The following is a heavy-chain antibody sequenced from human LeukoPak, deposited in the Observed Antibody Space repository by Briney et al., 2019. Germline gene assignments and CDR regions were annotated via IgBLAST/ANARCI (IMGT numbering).Heavy chain of an antibody. CDR3: ARVGYGDYSGYDY. CDR1: GFTFSDYW. Sequence: PGGSLRLSCAASGFTFSDYWMHWVRQAPGKGLVWVSRISSDGSRVTYADSVKGRFTISRDNAKNTLYLQMNSLRAEDTAVYYCARVGYGDYSGYDYWGQGTLVTVSS. V-gene: IGHV3-74*01. D-gene: IGHD4-17*01. J-gene: IGHJ4*02. CDR2: ISSDGSRV.